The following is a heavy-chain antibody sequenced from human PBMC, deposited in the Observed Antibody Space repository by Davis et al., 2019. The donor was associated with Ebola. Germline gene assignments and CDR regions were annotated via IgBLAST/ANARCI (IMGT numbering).Heavy chain of an antibody. CDR1: GFTFGSYG. D-gene: IGHD5-18*01. Sequence: PGGSLRLSCAASGFTFGSYGMHWVRQAPGKGLEWVSVISYDGNNKYYADSVKGRFTISRDNSKNTLYLQMNSLRAEDTAVYYCAGGWIQLWFPFDYWGQGTLVTVSS. CDR3: AGGWIQLWFPFDY. V-gene: IGHV3-30*03. CDR2: ISYDGNNK. J-gene: IGHJ4*02.